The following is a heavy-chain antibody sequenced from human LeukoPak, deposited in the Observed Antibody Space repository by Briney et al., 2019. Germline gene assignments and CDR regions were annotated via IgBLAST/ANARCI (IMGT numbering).Heavy chain of an antibody. CDR1: GFTFTSYA. D-gene: IGHD2-21*02. CDR2: ISGSGGST. CDR3: AKDLAVTSND. V-gene: IGHV3-23*01. Sequence: GGPLRLSWAASGFTFTSYAMSWVRQAPGKGLEWVSAISGSGGSTYYADSVKGRFTISRDNSKNTLYLQMNSLRAEDTAVYYCAKDLAVTSNDWGQGTLVTVSS. J-gene: IGHJ4*02.